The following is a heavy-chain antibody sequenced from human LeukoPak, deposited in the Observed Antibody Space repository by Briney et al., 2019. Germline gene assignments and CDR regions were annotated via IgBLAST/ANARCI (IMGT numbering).Heavy chain of an antibody. CDR3: ARRGRWFGELCDY. CDR2: IYTSGST. J-gene: IGHJ4*02. D-gene: IGHD3-10*01. V-gene: IGHV4-61*02. CDR1: GGSISSGSYY. Sequence: SQTLSLTCTVSGGSISSGSYYWSWIRQPAGKGLEWIGRIYTSGSTNYNPSLKSRVTISVDTSKNQFSLKLSSVTAADTAVYYCARRGRWFGELCDYWGQGTLVTVSS.